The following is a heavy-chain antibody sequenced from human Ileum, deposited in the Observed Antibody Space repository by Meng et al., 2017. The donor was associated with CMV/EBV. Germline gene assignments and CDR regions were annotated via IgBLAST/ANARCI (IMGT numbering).Heavy chain of an antibody. CDR3: APDVPQPLAQIDY. J-gene: IGHJ4*02. V-gene: IGHV3-15*01. CDR1: GFTFTDAW. CDR2: VTRKVDGGTT. Sequence: GESLKISCAASGFTFTDAWMNWVRQAPGKGLEWVGRVTRKVDGGTTDYAAPVKGRFTISTDDSKNTLFLQMDSLKTEDTAVYYCAPDVPQPLAQIDYWAREHWSPSPQ. D-gene: IGHD2-2*01.